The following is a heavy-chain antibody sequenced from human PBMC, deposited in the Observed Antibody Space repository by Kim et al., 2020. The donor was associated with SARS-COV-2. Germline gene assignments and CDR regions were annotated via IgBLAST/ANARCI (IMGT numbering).Heavy chain of an antibody. V-gene: IGHV6-1*01. D-gene: IGHD6-13*01. Sequence: NDYAVSVKSRITINPDTSKNQFSLQLNSVTPEDTAVYYCARDSSSHTFDYWGQGTLVTVSS. J-gene: IGHJ4*02. CDR3: ARDSSSHTFDY. CDR2: N.